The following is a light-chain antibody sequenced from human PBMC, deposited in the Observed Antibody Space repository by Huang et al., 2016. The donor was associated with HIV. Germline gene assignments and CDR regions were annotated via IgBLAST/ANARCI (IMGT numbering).Light chain of an antibody. CDR2: GAS. CDR1: QSVSSN. CDR3: QQYNNWPLYT. V-gene: IGKV3-15*01. Sequence: EIVLTQSPATLSVSPGERATLSCRASQSVSSNLAWDHQKPGQAPRRLIYGASTRASAIPARFSGSGSVTECTLTISSLKSEDFAVYYCQQYNNWPLYTFGQGTKLEIK. J-gene: IGKJ2*01.